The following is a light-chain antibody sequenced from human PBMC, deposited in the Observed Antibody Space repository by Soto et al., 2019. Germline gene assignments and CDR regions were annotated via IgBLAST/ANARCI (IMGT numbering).Light chain of an antibody. CDR1: QRISTW. Sequence: DSQTTQSPSTLSASGGDGVTMTCRGSQRISTWLAWYQQKPGKAPKLLISDASTLESGVPSRFSGSGSGTEFSLTISSLQPDDFATFYCQQYSSFSRTFGQGTKVDLK. J-gene: IGKJ1*01. CDR2: DAS. CDR3: QQYSSFSRT. V-gene: IGKV1-5*01.